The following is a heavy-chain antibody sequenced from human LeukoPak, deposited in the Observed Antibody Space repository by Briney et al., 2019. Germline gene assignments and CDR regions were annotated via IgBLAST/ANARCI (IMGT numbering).Heavy chain of an antibody. CDR3: GRDPKLGIRGYTYGYIDY. CDR2: INTNTGNP. Sequence: GASVKVSRKTSGYTFTSHSISWVRQAPGQGLEWMGWINTNTGNPTYAQGFTGRYVFSLDTSVSTAYLQISGLKADDTAVYYCGRDPKLGIRGYTYGYIDYWGQGTLVTVSS. CDR1: GYTFTSHS. J-gene: IGHJ4*02. V-gene: IGHV7-4-1*02. D-gene: IGHD5-18*01.